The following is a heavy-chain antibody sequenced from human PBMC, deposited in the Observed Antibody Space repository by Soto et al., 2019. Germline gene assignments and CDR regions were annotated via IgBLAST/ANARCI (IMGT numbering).Heavy chain of an antibody. V-gene: IGHV4-59*08. CDR3: ARHGFGSLHGLVDV. J-gene: IGHJ6*02. D-gene: IGHD3-10*01. Sequence: QVQLQESGPGLVKPSETLSLTCTVSGGSITNYYCSWFRQPPGKGLEWIGYIQYNGYSAYNLSLKMRVPMSTATSKTQFSLMLESVTATDTAVYYCARHGFGSLHGLVDVWGQGTTVIVSS. CDR1: GGSITNYY. CDR2: IQYNGYS.